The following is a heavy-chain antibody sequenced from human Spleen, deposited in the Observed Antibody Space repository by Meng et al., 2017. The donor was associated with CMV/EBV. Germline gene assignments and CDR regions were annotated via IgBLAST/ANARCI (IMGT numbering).Heavy chain of an antibody. Sequence: GESLKISCAASGFTFSSYSMNWVRQAPGKGLEWVSSISSSSSYIYYADSVKGRFTISRDNAKNSLYLQMNSLRTEDMALYFCAKGHYSNYDSPFDFWGQGTLVTSPQ. J-gene: IGHJ4*02. CDR2: ISSSSSYI. CDR3: AKGHYSNYDSPFDF. CDR1: GFTFSSYS. D-gene: IGHD4-11*01. V-gene: IGHV3-21*04.